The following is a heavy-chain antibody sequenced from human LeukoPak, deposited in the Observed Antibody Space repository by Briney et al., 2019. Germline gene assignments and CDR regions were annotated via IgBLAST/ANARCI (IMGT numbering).Heavy chain of an antibody. CDR1: GFTFSSYS. CDR3: AKRGVVIRVILVGFHKQAYYFDS. J-gene: IGHJ4*02. CDR2: ISSSSSYI. V-gene: IGHV3-21*04. D-gene: IGHD3-10*01. Sequence: AGGSLRLSCAASGFTFSSYSMNWVRQAPGKGLEWVSSISSSSSYIYYADSVKGRFTISRDNAKNSLYLQMNSLRAEDTAVYFCAKRGVVIRVILVGFHKQAYYFDSWGQGALVTVSS.